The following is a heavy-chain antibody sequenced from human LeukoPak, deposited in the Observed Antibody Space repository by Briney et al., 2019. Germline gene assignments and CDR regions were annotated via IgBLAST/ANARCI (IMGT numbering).Heavy chain of an antibody. V-gene: IGHV4-59*01. J-gene: IGHJ3*02. CDR1: GGSISSYY. CDR3: ARDSSLYCGGDCYSADAFDI. Sequence: SETLSLICTVSGGSISSYYWSWIRQPPGKGLEWIGYIYYSGSTNYNPSLKSRVTISVDTSKNQFSLKLSSVTAADTAVYYCARDSSLYCGGDCYSADAFDIWGQGTMVTVSS. CDR2: IYYSGST. D-gene: IGHD2-21*01.